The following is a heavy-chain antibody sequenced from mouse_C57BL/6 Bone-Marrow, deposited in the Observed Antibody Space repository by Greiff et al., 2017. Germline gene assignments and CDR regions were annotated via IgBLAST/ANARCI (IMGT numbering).Heavy chain of an antibody. CDR1: GYTFTDYE. D-gene: IGHD1-1*01. V-gene: IGHV1-15*01. CDR3: TLITTVVRAY. J-gene: IGHJ3*01. Sequence: QVQLQQSGAELVRPGASVTLSCKASGYTFTDYEMHWVKQTPVHGLEWIGAIDPETGGTAYNQKFKGKAILTADTSSSTAYMELRSLTSEDSAVSYCTLITTVVRAYWGQGTLVTVSA. CDR2: IDPETGGT.